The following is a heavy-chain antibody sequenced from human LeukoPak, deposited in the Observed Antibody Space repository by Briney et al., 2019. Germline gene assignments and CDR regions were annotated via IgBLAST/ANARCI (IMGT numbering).Heavy chain of an antibody. J-gene: IGHJ4*02. CDR3: AKFPPDIVVVPAAFDY. Sequence: PGGSLRLSCAASGFTFSSYAMSWVRQAPGKGLEWASAISGSGGSTYYADSVKGRFTISRDNSKNTLYLQMNSLRAEDTAVYYCAKFPPDIVVVPAAFDYWGQGTLVTVSS. D-gene: IGHD2-2*01. CDR2: ISGSGGST. CDR1: GFTFSSYA. V-gene: IGHV3-23*01.